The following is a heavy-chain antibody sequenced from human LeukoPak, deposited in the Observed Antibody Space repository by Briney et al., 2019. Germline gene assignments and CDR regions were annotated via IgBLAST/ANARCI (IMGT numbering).Heavy chain of an antibody. J-gene: IGHJ4*02. CDR3: ATSLAKKFDY. CDR2: MHHTGST. CDR1: GGSISSSNW. Sequence: SGTLSPTCAVSGGSISSSNWWNWVRQPPGKGLEWIGQMHHTGSTDYNPSLKSRVTISVDKSKNQFSLKLSSVTAADTAVYYCATSLAKKFDYWGQGTLVTVSS. V-gene: IGHV4-4*02.